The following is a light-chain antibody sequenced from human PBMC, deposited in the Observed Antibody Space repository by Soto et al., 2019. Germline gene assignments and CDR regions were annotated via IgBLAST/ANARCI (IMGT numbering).Light chain of an antibody. CDR3: AAWDDSLSALYV. CDR1: SSNIGSNY. Sequence: QSVLTQPPSASWTPGQRVTLSCSGSSSNIGSNYVYWYQQLPGTAPKLLIYRNNQRPSGVPDRFSGSKSGTSASLAISGLRSEDEADYYCAAWDDSLSALYVFGTGTKVTVL. J-gene: IGLJ1*01. CDR2: RNN. V-gene: IGLV1-47*01.